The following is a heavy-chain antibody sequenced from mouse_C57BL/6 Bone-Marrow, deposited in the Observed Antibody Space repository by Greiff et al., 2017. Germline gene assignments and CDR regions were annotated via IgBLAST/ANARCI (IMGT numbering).Heavy chain of an antibody. J-gene: IGHJ3*01. CDR3: ARSGYSNSFAY. Sequence: VQLQQPGAELVKPGASVKMSCKASGYTFTSYWITWVKQRPGQGLEWIGDIDPGSGSTNYNEKFKSKATLTVDKSSSTAYMQLSSLTSDDSAVYVCARSGYSNSFAYWGQGTLVTVSA. D-gene: IGHD2-5*01. CDR1: GYTFTSYW. V-gene: IGHV1-55*01. CDR2: IDPGSGST.